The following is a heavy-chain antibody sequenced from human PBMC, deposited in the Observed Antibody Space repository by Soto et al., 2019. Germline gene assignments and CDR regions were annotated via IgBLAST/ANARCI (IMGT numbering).Heavy chain of an antibody. CDR3: AKDLRVETHAFDI. CDR2: ISYDGSNK. J-gene: IGHJ3*02. Sequence: GGSLRLSCAASGFTFSSYGMHWVRQAPGKGPEWVAVISYDGSNKYYADSVKGRFTISRDNSKNTLYLQMNSLRAEDTAVYYCAKDLRVETHAFDIWGQGTMVTVSS. CDR1: GFTFSSYG. V-gene: IGHV3-30*18.